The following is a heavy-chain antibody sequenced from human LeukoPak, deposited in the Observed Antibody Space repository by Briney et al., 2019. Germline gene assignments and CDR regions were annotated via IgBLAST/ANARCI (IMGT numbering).Heavy chain of an antibody. J-gene: IGHJ4*02. CDR3: VKVRGRARVGYFDY. CDR1: GFTFRDHY. CDR2: INKDGSVT. Sequence: GGSLRLSCAASGFTFRDHYMDWVRHAPGKGLVWVSRINKDGSVTDYAESVKGRFSISRDNAKNTLYLQMHSLRVEDTAIYYCVKVRGRARVGYFDYWGQGTLVTVSS. D-gene: IGHD1-26*01. V-gene: IGHV3-74*01.